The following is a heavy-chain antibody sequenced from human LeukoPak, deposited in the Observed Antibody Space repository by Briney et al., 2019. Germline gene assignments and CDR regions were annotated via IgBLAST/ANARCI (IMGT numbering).Heavy chain of an antibody. J-gene: IGHJ4*02. CDR3: ERGDNQAAAGFGWYDY. V-gene: IGHV4-31*11. D-gene: IGHD6-13*01. CDR1: GGSFSGYY. Sequence: SETLSLTCAVYGGSFSGYYWSWIRQHPGKGLEWIGYIYYSGSTYYNPSLKSRVTISVDTSKNQFSLKLSSVTAADTAVYYCERGDNQAAAGFGWYDYWGQGTLVTVSS. CDR2: IYYSGST.